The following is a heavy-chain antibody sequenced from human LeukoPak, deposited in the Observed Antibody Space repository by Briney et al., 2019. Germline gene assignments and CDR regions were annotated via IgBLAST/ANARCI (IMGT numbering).Heavy chain of an antibody. J-gene: IGHJ4*02. Sequence: GRSLRLSCAASGFTFSSYGMHWVGQAPGKGVEWVAVIWYDGSNKYYADSVKGRFTISRDNSKNTRYLQMNGLRAEDTAVYYCARDQGGDFDYWGQGTLVTVSS. D-gene: IGHD3-16*01. V-gene: IGHV3-33*01. CDR1: GFTFSSYG. CDR2: IWYDGSNK. CDR3: ARDQGGDFDY.